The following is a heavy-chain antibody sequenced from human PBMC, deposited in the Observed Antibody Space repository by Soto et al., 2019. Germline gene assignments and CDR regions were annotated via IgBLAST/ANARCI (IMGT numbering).Heavy chain of an antibody. CDR1: GGSFSGYY. CDR2: INHSGST. D-gene: IGHD2-2*01. CDR3: AREAHEDCSSTSCPMGTAFDI. V-gene: IGHV4-34*01. J-gene: IGHJ3*02. Sequence: SETLSLTCAVYGGSFSGYYWSWIRQPPGKGLEWIGEINHSGSTNYNPSLKSRVTISVDTSKNQFSLKLSSVTAADTAVYYCAREAHEDCSSTSCPMGTAFDIWGQGTMVTVSS.